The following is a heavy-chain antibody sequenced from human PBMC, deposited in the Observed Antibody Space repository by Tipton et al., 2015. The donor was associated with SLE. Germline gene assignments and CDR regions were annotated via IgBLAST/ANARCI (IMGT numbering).Heavy chain of an antibody. CDR2: IRKKVNGYST. CDR3: GRSGPYSGNFD. D-gene: IGHD1-26*01. Sequence: GSLRLSCAASGFTFSSYWMSWVRQSPGKGLEWVGRIRKKVNGYSTEYAASVKGRFTISRDDSKNSLYLQMNSLKSEDTAVYYCGRSGPYSGNFDWGQGTLVTVSS. V-gene: IGHV3-72*01. CDR1: GFTFSSYW. J-gene: IGHJ4*02.